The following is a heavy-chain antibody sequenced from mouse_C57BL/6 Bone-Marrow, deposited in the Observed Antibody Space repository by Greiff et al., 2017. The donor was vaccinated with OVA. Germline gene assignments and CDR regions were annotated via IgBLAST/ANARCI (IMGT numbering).Heavy chain of an antibody. V-gene: IGHV14-4*01. Sequence: DVQLQESGAELVRPGASVKLSCTASGFNIKDDYMHWVKQRPEQGLEWIGWIDPENGDTEYASKFQGKATITADTSSNTAYLQLSSLTSEDTAVYYCTTSGDGYPWFAYWGQGTLVTVSA. CDR2: IDPENGDT. CDR3: TTSGDGYPWFAY. D-gene: IGHD2-3*01. J-gene: IGHJ3*01. CDR1: GFNIKDDY.